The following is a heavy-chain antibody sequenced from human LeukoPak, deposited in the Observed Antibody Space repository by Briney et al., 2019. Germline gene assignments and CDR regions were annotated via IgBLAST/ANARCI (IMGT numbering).Heavy chain of an antibody. Sequence: SETLSLTCTVSGGSISNYYWSWIRQPAGKGLEWIGHIYDSGSTKYNPSLKSRVTISVDTSKNQFSLKLTSVTAADTAVYYCARMMDIAWGMDVWGQGTTVTVSS. CDR1: GGSISNYY. CDR3: ARMMDIAWGMDV. J-gene: IGHJ6*02. V-gene: IGHV4-59*01. CDR2: IYDSGST. D-gene: IGHD2-21*01.